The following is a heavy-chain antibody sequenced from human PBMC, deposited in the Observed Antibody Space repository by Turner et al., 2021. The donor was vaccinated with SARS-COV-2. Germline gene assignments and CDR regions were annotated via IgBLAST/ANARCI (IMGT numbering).Heavy chain of an antibody. Sequence: EVQLVESGGGLVQPGGSLRLFSAASEFTFSSYWMSWVRQAPGKGLEWVANIKQDGSEKYYVDSVKGRFTISRDNAKNSLYLQMNSLRAEDTAVYYCARLHTSSWYFDYWGQGTLVTVSS. CDR3: ARLHTSSWYFDY. CDR2: IKQDGSEK. J-gene: IGHJ4*02. D-gene: IGHD6-13*01. V-gene: IGHV3-7*03. CDR1: EFTFSSYW.